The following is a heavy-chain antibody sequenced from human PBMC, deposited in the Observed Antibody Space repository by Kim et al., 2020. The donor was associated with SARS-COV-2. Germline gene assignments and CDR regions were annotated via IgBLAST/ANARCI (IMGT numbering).Heavy chain of an antibody. V-gene: IGHV3-21*01. CDR2: INHLGTS. D-gene: IGHD3-3*01. Sequence: GGSLRLSCATSGFTFSAHSVAWVRQAPGKGLEWVSSINHLGTSFYADSVRGRFAISRDNTKNSLSPQMNSLRAQDTAVYYCARARFGYYDEYFQSWGQGTLVTVSS. CDR1: GFTFSAHS. CDR3: ARARFGYYDEYFQS. J-gene: IGHJ1*01.